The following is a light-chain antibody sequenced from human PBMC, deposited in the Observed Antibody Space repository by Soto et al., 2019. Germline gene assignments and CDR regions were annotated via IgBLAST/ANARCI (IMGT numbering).Light chain of an antibody. CDR1: QSVSSY. V-gene: IGKV3-11*01. CDR2: DAS. J-gene: IGKJ5*01. CDR3: QQRSNWPPIT. Sequence: EIVLTQSPATLSLSPGERATLSCRASQSVSSYLAWYQQKPGQAPRLLIYDASNRAPGIPARFSGSGSGIDFTLTISSLEPEDFAVYYCQQRSNWPPITFGQGTRLE.